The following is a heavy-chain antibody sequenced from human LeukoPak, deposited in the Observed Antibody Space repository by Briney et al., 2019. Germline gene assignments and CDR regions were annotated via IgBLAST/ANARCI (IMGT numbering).Heavy chain of an antibody. J-gene: IGHJ4*02. Sequence: SQTLSLTCTVSGGSISSGSYYWSWIRQPPGKGLEWIGEINHSGSTNHNPSLKCRVTIPVDTSKNQFSLKLSSVTAADTAVYYCARVIVSAAGGIDYWGQGTLVTVSS. CDR1: GGSISSGSYY. V-gene: IGHV4-39*07. D-gene: IGHD6-13*01. CDR2: INHSGST. CDR3: ARVIVSAAGGIDY.